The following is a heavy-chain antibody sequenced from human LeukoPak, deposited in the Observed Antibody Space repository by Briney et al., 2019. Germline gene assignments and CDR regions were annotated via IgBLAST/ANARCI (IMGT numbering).Heavy chain of an antibody. J-gene: IGHJ4*02. Sequence: GRSLRLSCAASGFTFSSYSMHWVRQAPGKGLEWVAVIWYDGSNKYYADSVKGRFTISRDNSKNTLYLQMNSLRAEDTAVYYCAREAVAQRGFDYWGQGTLVTVSS. CDR3: AREAVAQRGFDY. D-gene: IGHD6-19*01. CDR1: GFTFSSYS. V-gene: IGHV3-33*01. CDR2: IWYDGSNK.